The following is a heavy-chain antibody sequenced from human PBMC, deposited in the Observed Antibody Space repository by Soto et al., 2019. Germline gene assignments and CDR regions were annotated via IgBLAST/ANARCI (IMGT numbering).Heavy chain of an antibody. V-gene: IGHV4-34*01. CDR2: INHSGST. Sequence: SETQSLPYVISGGLFSGYYWSWIRQPPGKGLEWIGEINHSGSTNYNPSLKSRVTISVDTSKNQFSLKLSSVTAADSAVYYCAKGYGRNFAYWGEGT. J-gene: IGHJ4*02. D-gene: IGHD3-10*01. CDR1: GGLFSGYY. CDR3: AKGYGRNFAY.